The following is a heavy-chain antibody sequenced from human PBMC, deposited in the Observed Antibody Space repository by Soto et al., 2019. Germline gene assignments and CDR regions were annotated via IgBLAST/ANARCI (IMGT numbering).Heavy chain of an antibody. CDR2: ISAYNGNT. J-gene: IGHJ5*02. CDR3: ARVVALSIKYYGSGQENWFDP. D-gene: IGHD3-10*01. CDR1: GYTFTSYG. Sequence: GASVKVSCEASGYTFTSYGISCVRQAPGQGLEWMGWISAYNGNTNYAQKLQGRVTMTTDTSTSTAYMELRSLRSDDTAVYYCARVVALSIKYYGSGQENWFDPWGQGTLVTVSS. V-gene: IGHV1-18*01.